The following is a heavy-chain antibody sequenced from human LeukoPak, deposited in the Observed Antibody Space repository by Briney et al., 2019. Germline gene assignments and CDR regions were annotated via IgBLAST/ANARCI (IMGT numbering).Heavy chain of an antibody. J-gene: IGHJ4*02. V-gene: IGHV4-34*01. D-gene: IGHD2-2*01. CDR3: ARGPETRNCSSTSCYPLDY. CDR2: INHSGST. CDR1: GGSFSGYY. Sequence: PSETPSLTCAVYGGSFSGYYWSWIRQPPGKGLEWIGEINHSGSTNYNPSLKSRVTISVDTSKNQFSLKLSSVTAADTAVYYCARGPETRNCSSTSCYPLDYWGQGTLVTVSS.